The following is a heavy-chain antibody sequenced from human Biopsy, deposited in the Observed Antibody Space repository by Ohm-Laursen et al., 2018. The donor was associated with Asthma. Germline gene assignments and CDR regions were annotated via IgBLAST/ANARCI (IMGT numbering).Heavy chain of an antibody. V-gene: IGHV1-69*13. D-gene: IGHD1-26*01. CDR2: INSVFGTT. CDR3: AKDKRYSESYFDY. Sequence: SVKVSCKSLGGTFNTYVIGWVRQAPGQGLEWMGGINSVFGTTTYPQKFQDRVTITADDSTSTVYMELSSLRSEDTAVYYCAKDKRYSESYFDYWGQGTLVTVSS. CDR1: GGTFNTYV. J-gene: IGHJ4*02.